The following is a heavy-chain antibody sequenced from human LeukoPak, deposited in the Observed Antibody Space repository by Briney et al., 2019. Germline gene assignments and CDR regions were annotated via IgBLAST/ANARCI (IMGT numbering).Heavy chain of an antibody. V-gene: IGHV3-30-3*01. CDR3: VKDRTGTYNLDY. CDR1: GFTFSNYA. J-gene: IGHJ4*02. D-gene: IGHD3-10*01. CDR2: ISDDGSRQ. Sequence: GGSLRLSCAATGFTFSNYAIHWGRQAPGKGLEWVAFISDDGSRQHYADSVKGRFTISRDNSKDTLNLQMNSLRAEDTAVYYCVKDRTGTYNLDYWGQGTLVTVSS.